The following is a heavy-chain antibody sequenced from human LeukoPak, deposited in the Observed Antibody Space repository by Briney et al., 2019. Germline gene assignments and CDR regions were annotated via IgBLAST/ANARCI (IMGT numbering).Heavy chain of an antibody. CDR2: IYYSGST. V-gene: IGHV4-39*07. CDR3: ARAGYYDFWSGPYSIIDY. CDR1: GGSISSSSYY. J-gene: IGHJ4*02. D-gene: IGHD3-3*01. Sequence: SETLPLTCTVSGGSISSSSYYWGWIRQPPGKGLEWIGSIYYSGSTYYNPSLKSRVTISVDTSKNQFSLKLSSVTAADTAVYYCARAGYYDFWSGPYSIIDYWGQGTLVTVSS.